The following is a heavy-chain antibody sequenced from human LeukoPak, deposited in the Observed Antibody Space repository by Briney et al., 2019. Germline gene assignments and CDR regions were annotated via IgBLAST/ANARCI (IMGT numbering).Heavy chain of an antibody. D-gene: IGHD3-3*01. CDR3: AKPREWLFLWGSFDI. V-gene: IGHV3-30*02. CDR2: IRYDGSNK. J-gene: IGHJ3*02. CDR1: GFTFSTYG. Sequence: PGGSLRLSCAASGFTFSTYGMHWVRQAPGKGLEGVAFIRYDGSNKYYADSVKGRFTISRDNSKNTLFLQMNSLRAEDTAVYYCAKPREWLFLWGSFDIWGQGTMVTVSS.